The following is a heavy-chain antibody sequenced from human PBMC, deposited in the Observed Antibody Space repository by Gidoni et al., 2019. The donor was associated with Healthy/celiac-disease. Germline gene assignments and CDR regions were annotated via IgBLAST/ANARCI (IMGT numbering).Heavy chain of an antibody. CDR2: ISSNGGST. CDR3: ARSYYDSSGYLDY. V-gene: IGHV3-64*01. J-gene: IGHJ4*02. D-gene: IGHD3-22*01. Sequence: AISSNGGSTYYANSVKGRFTISRDNSKNTLYLQMGSLRAEDMAVYYCARSYYDSSGYLDYWGQGTLVTVSS.